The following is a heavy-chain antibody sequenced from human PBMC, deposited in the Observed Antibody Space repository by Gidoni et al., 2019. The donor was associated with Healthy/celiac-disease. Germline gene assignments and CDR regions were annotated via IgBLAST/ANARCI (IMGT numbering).Heavy chain of an antibody. J-gene: IGHJ3*02. CDR1: GGTIGRCGYS. CDR3: ARGGGGVIVKDAFDI. CDR2: LHHSVST. Sequence: QLQLQESGSGLVKPSQPLSLTCAVSGGTIGRCGYSWSWIRQPPGKGLEWFGYLHHSVSTYYNPSLKSRVTISVDRSKNQFSLKLSSVTAADTAVYYCARGGGGVIVKDAFDIWGQGTMVTVSS. V-gene: IGHV4-30-2*01. D-gene: IGHD3-16*02.